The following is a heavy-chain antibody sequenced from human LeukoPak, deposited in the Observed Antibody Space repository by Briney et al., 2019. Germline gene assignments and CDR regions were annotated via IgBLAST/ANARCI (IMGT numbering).Heavy chain of an antibody. V-gene: IGHV4-30-4*01. CDR3: ARGSGYDLGFFDY. CDR1: GGSISSGDYY. J-gene: IGHJ4*02. Sequence: PSQTLSLTCTVSGGSISSGDYYWSWIRQPPGKGLEWIGYIYYSGSTYYNPSLKSRVTISVDTSKNQFSLKLSSVTAADTAVYYCARGSGYDLGFFDYWGQGTLVTVSS. CDR2: IYYSGST. D-gene: IGHD5-12*01.